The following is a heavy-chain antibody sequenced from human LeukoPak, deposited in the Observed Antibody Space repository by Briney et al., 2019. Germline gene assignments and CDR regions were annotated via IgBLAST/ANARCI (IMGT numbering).Heavy chain of an antibody. J-gene: IGHJ6*03. CDR1: GGSISSSSYY. D-gene: IGHD6-13*01. Sequence: KPSETLSLTCTVSGGSISSSSYYWGWIRQPPGKGLEWIGSIYYSGSTYYNPSLKSRVTISVDTSKNQFSLKPSSVTAADTAVYYCARHVYSSSWIYYYYYMDVWGKGTTVTVSS. CDR3: ARHVYSSSWIYYYYYMDV. V-gene: IGHV4-39*01. CDR2: IYYSGST.